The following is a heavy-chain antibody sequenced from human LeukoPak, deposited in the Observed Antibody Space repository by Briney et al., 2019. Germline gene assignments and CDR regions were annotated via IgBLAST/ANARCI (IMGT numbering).Heavy chain of an antibody. CDR3: ARVPGYYDSSGYRDY. CDR1: GFTFSSYS. Sequence: GGSLRLSCAASGFTFSSYSMNWVRQAPGKGLEWVSYISSSSSTIYYADSVKGRFTISRDNAKNSLYLQMNSLRAEDTAVYYCARVPGYYDSSGYRDYWGQGTLVTVSS. V-gene: IGHV3-48*04. D-gene: IGHD3-22*01. CDR2: ISSSSSTI. J-gene: IGHJ4*02.